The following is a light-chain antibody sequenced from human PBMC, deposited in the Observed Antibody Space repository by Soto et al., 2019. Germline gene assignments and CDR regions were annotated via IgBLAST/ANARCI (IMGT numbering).Light chain of an antibody. J-gene: IGKJ1*01. CDR2: KAS. Sequence: DIQMTQSPSTLSASVGDRVTITCRASQSISSWLAWYQQQPGKDPKLLIYKASSLEGGVPSRFSGSGSGTEFTLTISSLQPYDFAIYYCQQYNSYPWTFGQGTNVEIK. CDR1: QSISSW. V-gene: IGKV1-5*03. CDR3: QQYNSYPWT.